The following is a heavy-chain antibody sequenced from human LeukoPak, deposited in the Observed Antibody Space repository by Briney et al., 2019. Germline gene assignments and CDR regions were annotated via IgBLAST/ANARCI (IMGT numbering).Heavy chain of an antibody. CDR1: GGSISSGSYY. CDR2: IYTSGST. Sequence: SETLSLTCTVSGGSISSGSYYWSWIRQPAGKGLEWIGRIYTSGSTNYNPSLKSRVTISVDTSKNQFSLKLSSVTAADTAVYYCARHYHYHDFWSGYFFDYWGQGTLVTVSS. CDR3: ARHYHYHDFWSGYFFDY. D-gene: IGHD3-3*01. V-gene: IGHV4-61*02. J-gene: IGHJ4*02.